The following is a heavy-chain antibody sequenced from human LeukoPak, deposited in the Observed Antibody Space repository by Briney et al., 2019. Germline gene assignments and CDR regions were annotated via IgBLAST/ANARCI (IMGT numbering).Heavy chain of an antibody. CDR1: GYTFTVYY. CDR2: INPSGGRT. V-gene: IGHV1-46*01. J-gene: IGHJ2*01. Sequence: ASVKVSCKSSGYTFTVYYMHWVRQAPGQGLEWMGIINPSGGRTSYAQKFQGRVTMTRDTSTSTVYMELSSMRSGDTAVYYCAREQLYYESIGYRHHWARGHLVTVSS. CDR3: AREQLYYESIGYRHH. D-gene: IGHD3-22*01.